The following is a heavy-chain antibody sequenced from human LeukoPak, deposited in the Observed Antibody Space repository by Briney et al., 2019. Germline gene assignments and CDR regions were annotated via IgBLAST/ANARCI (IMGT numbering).Heavy chain of an antibody. J-gene: IGHJ4*02. CDR3: ARDRATGFDY. CDR2: IYYSGST. V-gene: IGHV4-59*01. Sequence: PSETLSLTCTVSGGSISSYYWSWIRQPPGKGLEWIGYIYYSGSTNYSPSLKSRVTISVDTSKNQFSLKLSSVTAADTAVYYCARDRATGFDYWGQGTLVTVSS. D-gene: IGHD5-24*01. CDR1: GGSISSYY.